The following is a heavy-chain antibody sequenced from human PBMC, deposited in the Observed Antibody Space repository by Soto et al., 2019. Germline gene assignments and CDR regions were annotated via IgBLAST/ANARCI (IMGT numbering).Heavy chain of an antibody. CDR2: ISGSGDTE. CDR3: AKYCSSDVCFDY. V-gene: IGHV3-48*02. CDR1: GFTFSSCS. Sequence: GGSLRLSCASSGFTFSSCSMNWVRQSPGKGLEWVSFISGSGDTEYYADSVKGRFTISRDNAKNSLYLQMSSLRDEDTAVYYCAKYCSSDVCFDYWGQGTLVTVSS. J-gene: IGHJ4*02. D-gene: IGHD2-8*01.